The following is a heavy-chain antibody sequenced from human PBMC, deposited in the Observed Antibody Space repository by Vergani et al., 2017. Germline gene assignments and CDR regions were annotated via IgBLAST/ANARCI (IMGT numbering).Heavy chain of an antibody. D-gene: IGHD4-17*01. J-gene: IGHJ4*02. CDR1: GFTFSSYA. CDR3: ARDLYGDYALDY. V-gene: IGHV3-64*01. CDR2: ISSNGGST. Sequence: EVQLVESGGGLVQPGGSLRLSCAASGFTFSSYAMHWVRQAPGKGLEYVSAISSNGGSTYYANSVKGRFTISRDNSKNTLYLQMGSLRAEDMAVYYCARDLYGDYALDYWGQGTLVTVSS.